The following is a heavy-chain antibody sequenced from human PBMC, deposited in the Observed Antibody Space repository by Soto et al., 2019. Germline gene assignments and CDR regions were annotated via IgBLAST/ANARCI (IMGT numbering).Heavy chain of an antibody. Sequence: SVKVSCKASGGTFSTFVLSWVRQAAGQGLEWMGGIVPILGTPDYAQKFQGRIMITADESTSTTTMELSRLTSEDTALYYCASRVKDIVTDGATDFWGQGTLVTVSS. D-gene: IGHD2-15*01. V-gene: IGHV1-69*13. CDR2: IVPILGTP. J-gene: IGHJ4*02. CDR3: ASRVKDIVTDGATDF. CDR1: GGTFSTFV.